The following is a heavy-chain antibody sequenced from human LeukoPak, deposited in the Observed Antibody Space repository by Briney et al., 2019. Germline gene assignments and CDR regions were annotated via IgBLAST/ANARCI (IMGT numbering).Heavy chain of an antibody. J-gene: IGHJ6*03. CDR3: ARGQYSGSYYVDYYYYMDV. CDR1: GYTFTGYY. Sequence: ASVKVSCKASGYTFTGYYMHWVRQAPGQGLEWMGWINPNSGGTNYAQKFQGRVTMTRDTSISTAYMELSRLRSDDTAVYYCARGQYSGSYYVDYYYYMDVWGKGTTVTISS. CDR2: INPNSGGT. V-gene: IGHV1-2*02. D-gene: IGHD1-26*01.